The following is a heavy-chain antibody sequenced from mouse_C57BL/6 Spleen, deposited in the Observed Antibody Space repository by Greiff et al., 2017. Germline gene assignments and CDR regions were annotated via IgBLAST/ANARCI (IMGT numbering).Heavy chain of an antibody. CDR3: TTHYYGSSYEDYYAMDY. Sequence: EVQLHQSGAELVRPGASVKLSCTASGFNIKDYYMHWVKQRPEQGLEWIGRIDPADGDTEYAPKFQGKATMTADTSSNTAYLQLSSLTSEDTAVYYCTTHYYGSSYEDYYAMDYWGQGTSVTVSS. D-gene: IGHD1-1*01. V-gene: IGHV14-1*01. J-gene: IGHJ4*01. CDR1: GFNIKDYY. CDR2: IDPADGDT.